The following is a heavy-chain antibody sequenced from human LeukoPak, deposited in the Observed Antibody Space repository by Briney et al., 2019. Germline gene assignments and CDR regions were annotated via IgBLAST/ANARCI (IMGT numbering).Heavy chain of an antibody. J-gene: IGHJ4*02. V-gene: IGHV1-18*01. CDR1: GYTFRSYA. D-gene: IGHD2-2*01. Sequence: ASEKVSCKASGYTFRSYAISWVRQAPGQGLEWMGWISAYNGNRNYAQKLQGRVTMTTDTSTSTAYMELRSLRSDDTAVYYCARLSPQVVVPGAVDYWGQGTLVTVSS. CDR2: ISAYNGNR. CDR3: ARLSPQVVVPGAVDY.